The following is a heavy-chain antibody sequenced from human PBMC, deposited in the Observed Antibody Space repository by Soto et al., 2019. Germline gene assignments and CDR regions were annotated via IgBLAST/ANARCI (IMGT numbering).Heavy chain of an antibody. CDR2: IIPIFGTA. V-gene: IGHV1-69*13. J-gene: IGHJ4*02. CDR1: GGTFSSYA. Sequence: ASVKVSCKASGGTFSSYAISWVRQAPGQGLEWMGGIIPIFGTANYAQKFQGRVTITADESTSTAYMELSSLRSEDTAVYYCARDRVSGFWSGYSAHWGQGTLVTVSS. D-gene: IGHD3-3*01. CDR3: ARDRVSGFWSGYSAH.